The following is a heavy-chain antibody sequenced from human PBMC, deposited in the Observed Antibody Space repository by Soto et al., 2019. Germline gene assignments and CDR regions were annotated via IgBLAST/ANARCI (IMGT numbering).Heavy chain of an antibody. CDR3: ASYPDYGDYEGWFDP. Sequence: SETLSLTCAVYGGSFSGYYWSWIRQPPGKGLEWIGEINHSGSTNYNPSLKSRVTISVDTSKNQFSLKLSSVTAADTAVYYCASYPDYGDYEGWFDPWGQGTLVTVSS. CDR1: GGSFSGYY. V-gene: IGHV4-34*01. D-gene: IGHD4-17*01. J-gene: IGHJ5*02. CDR2: INHSGST.